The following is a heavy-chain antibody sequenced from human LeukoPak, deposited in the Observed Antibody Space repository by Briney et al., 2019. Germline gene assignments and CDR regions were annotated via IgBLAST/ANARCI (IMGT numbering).Heavy chain of an antibody. V-gene: IGHV4-59*01. CDR2: IYYSGST. CDR3: ARNKEPLNWFDP. D-gene: IGHD1-26*01. Sequence: SETLSLTCAVYGGSFSSYYWSWIRQPPGKGLEWIGYIYYSGSTNYNPSLKSRVTISVDTSKNQFSLKLSSVTAADTAVYYCARNKEPLNWFDPWGQGTLVTVSS. CDR1: GGSFSSYY. J-gene: IGHJ5*02.